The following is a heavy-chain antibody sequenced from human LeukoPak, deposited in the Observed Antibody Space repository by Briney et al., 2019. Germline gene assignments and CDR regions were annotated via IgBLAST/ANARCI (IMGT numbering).Heavy chain of an antibody. D-gene: IGHD5-18*01. CDR2: ISGSGGST. Sequence: GGSLRLSCAASGFTFSSYAMSWVRQAPGKGLEWVSAISGSGGSTYYADSVKGRFTISRDNSKNTLYLQMNSLRAEDTAVYYCASGRGNSYGGHYYYYYMDVWGKGTTVTISS. V-gene: IGHV3-23*01. CDR3: ASGRGNSYGGHYYYYYMDV. J-gene: IGHJ6*03. CDR1: GFTFSSYA.